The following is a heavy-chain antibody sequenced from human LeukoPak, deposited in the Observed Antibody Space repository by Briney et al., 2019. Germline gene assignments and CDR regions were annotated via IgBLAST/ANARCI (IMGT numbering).Heavy chain of an antibody. V-gene: IGHV3-48*01. CDR2: ISSSSSTI. CDR3: ARDGHQLLLDY. Sequence: GGSLRLSCAASGFTFSSYSMNWVRQAPGKGLEWVSYISSSSSTIYYACSVKGRFTISRDNAKNSLYLQMNSLRAEDTAVYYCARDGHQLLLDYWGQGTLVTVSS. D-gene: IGHD2-2*01. CDR1: GFTFSSYS. J-gene: IGHJ4*02.